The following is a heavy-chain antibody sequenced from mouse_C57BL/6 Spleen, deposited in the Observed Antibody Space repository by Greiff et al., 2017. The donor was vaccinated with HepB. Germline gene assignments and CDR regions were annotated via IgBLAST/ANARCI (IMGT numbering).Heavy chain of an antibody. Sequence: QLQQFEPELLKPGASVKKSCKASGYSFPDSTMNWVKQSNGKSLEWIGVINPNYGTTSYNQKFKGKATLTVDQSSSTAYMQLNSLTSEDSAVYYCARSGYYGRMDYWGQGTSVTVSS. J-gene: IGHJ4*01. D-gene: IGHD1-1*01. CDR2: INPNYGTT. V-gene: IGHV1-39*01. CDR3: ARSGYYGRMDY. CDR1: GYSFPDST.